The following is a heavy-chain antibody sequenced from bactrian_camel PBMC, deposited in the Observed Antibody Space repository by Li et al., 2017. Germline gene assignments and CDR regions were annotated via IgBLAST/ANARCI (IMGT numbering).Heavy chain of an antibody. CDR3: AEGRGSRGEHCYSLNY. CDR2: IDYSGTLT. Sequence: VQLVESGGDLVQPGGSLTLSCAASGFRFGDYPMSWVRQAPGKALEWLAQIDYSGTLTRINTPAEGRFTISWDSAKNTFYLQMNNLQPDDTATYYCAEGRGSRGEHCYSLNYWGQGTQVTVSS. D-gene: IGHD6*01. V-gene: IGHV3S42*01. CDR1: GFRFGDYP. J-gene: IGHJ4*01.